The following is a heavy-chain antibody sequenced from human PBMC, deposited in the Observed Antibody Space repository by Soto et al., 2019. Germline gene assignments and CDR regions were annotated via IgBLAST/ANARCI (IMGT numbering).Heavy chain of an antibody. D-gene: IGHD3-22*01. CDR2: ISYDGSNK. CDR3: ARDPDSSGYYVFDY. Sequence: GGSLRLSCAASGFTFGSYAMHWVRQAPGKGLEWVAVISYDGSNKYYADSVKGRFTISRDNSKNTLYLQMNSLRAEDTAVCYCARDPDSSGYYVFDYWGQGTLVTVSS. V-gene: IGHV3-30-3*01. J-gene: IGHJ4*02. CDR1: GFTFGSYA.